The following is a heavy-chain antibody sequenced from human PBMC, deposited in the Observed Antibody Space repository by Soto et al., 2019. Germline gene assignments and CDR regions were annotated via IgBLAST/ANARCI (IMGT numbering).Heavy chain of an antibody. Sequence: ASVKVSCKASGYTFTSYAMHWVRQAPGQRLEWMGWINAGNGNTKYSQKFQGRVTITRDTSASTAYMELSSLRSEDTAVYYCAREHYYGSGSPHFDYWGQGTLVTDSS. J-gene: IGHJ4*02. V-gene: IGHV1-3*01. CDR1: GYTFTSYA. D-gene: IGHD3-10*01. CDR2: INAGNGNT. CDR3: AREHYYGSGSPHFDY.